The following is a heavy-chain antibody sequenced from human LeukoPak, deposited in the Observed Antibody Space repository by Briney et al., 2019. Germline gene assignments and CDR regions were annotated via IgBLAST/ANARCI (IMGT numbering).Heavy chain of an antibody. V-gene: IGHV4-4*07. CDR3: ARQGDTTSYYFFYD. CDR1: SGSIRSYY. D-gene: IGHD1-26*01. CDR2: IYTTGTT. Sequence: KTSETLSLTCAVSSGSIRSYYWGWVRQPPGKGLEWIGRIYTTGTTQYNPSLKSRVTMSVDTSTNQFSLNLRSMTAADTAVYYCARQGDTTSYYFFYDWSQGTLVAVS. J-gene: IGHJ4*02.